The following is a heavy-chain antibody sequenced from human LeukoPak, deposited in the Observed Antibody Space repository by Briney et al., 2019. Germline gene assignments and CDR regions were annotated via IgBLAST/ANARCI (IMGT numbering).Heavy chain of an antibody. CDR3: ARHQPKQWRYRWGHWFAP. V-gene: IGHV4-59*08. J-gene: IGHJ5*02. CDR1: GGSISSYY. D-gene: IGHD2-15*01. CDR2: IYYSGST. Sequence: SETLSLTCTVSGGSISSYYWSWIRQPPGKGLEWIGYIYYSGSTNYNPSLKSRVTISVDTSKNQFSLKLSSVTAADTAVYYCARHQPKQWRYRWGHWFAPGGQGPRATVSS.